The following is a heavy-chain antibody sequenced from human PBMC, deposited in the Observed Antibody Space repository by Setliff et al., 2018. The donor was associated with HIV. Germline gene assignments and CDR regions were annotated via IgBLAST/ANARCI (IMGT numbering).Heavy chain of an antibody. Sequence: ASVKVSCKASGYSFTNYGISWVRQAPGQGLEWMGWISSYNDNTNYALKLQGRVTMTTDTSTSTAYMELRSVRSDDTAVYYCARDDVGYCSGGSCYHLFDTFDIWGQGTVVTVSS. D-gene: IGHD2-15*01. J-gene: IGHJ3*02. CDR2: ISSYNDNT. V-gene: IGHV1-18*01. CDR1: GYSFTNYG. CDR3: ARDDVGYCSGGSCYHLFDTFDI.